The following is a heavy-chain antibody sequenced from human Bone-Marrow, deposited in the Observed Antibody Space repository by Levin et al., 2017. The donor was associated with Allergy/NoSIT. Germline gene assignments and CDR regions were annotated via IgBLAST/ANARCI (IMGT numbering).Heavy chain of an antibody. D-gene: IGHD1-26*01. CDR2: ISAYNGNT. J-gene: IGHJ4*02. V-gene: IGHV1-18*01. CDR3: ARDPGGSYSRHRYYFDY. CDR1: GYTFTSYG. Sequence: GESLKISCKASGYTFTSYGISWVRQAPGQGLEWMGWISAYNGNTNYAQKLQGRVTMTTDTSTSTAYMELRSLRSDDTAVYYCARDPGGSYSRHRYYFDYWGQGTLVTVSS.